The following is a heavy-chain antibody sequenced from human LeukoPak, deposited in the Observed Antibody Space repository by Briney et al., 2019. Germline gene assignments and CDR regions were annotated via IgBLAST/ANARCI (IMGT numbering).Heavy chain of an antibody. Sequence: SETLSLTCTVSGGSISSGSYYWSWIRQPAGKGLEWIGCIYTSGSTNYNPSLKSRVTISVDTSKNQFSLKLSSVTAADTAVYYCARGLYGDYGDYWGQGTLVTVSS. CDR2: IYTSGST. D-gene: IGHD4-17*01. V-gene: IGHV4-61*02. CDR1: GGSISSGSYY. CDR3: ARGLYGDYGDY. J-gene: IGHJ4*02.